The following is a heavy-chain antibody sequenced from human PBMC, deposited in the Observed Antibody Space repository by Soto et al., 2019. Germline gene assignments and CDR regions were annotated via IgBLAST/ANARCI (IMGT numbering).Heavy chain of an antibody. D-gene: IGHD1-1*01. CDR3: AKSDGTHYYYYYGMDV. V-gene: IGHV3-23*01. CDR1: GFIFSSYA. CDR2: ISGSGGST. J-gene: IGHJ6*02. Sequence: WGSLRLSCAASGFIFSSYAMSWVRQAPGKGLEWVSAISGSGGSTYYADSVKGRFTISRDNSKNTLYLQMNSLRAEDTAVYYCAKSDGTHYYYYYGMDVWGQGTTVTVSS.